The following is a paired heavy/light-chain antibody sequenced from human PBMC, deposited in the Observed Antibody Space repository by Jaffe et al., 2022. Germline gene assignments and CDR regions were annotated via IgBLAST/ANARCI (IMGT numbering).Heavy chain of an antibody. CDR3: AKRHGNYYAFDI. CDR1: GFNFSIYG. Sequence: QVQLVESGGGVVQPGGSLRLSCAASGFNFSIYGMHWVRQAPGKGLEWVAYMQFNGDTKWYADSVKGRFTVSRDNSKDTLFLQMNSLRPEDAAVYYCAKRHGNYYAFDIWGQGTMVTVSS. V-gene: IGHV3-30*02. CDR2: MQFNGDTK. J-gene: IGHJ3*02. D-gene: IGHD4-17*01.
Light chain of an antibody. CDR2: GTS. CDR1: QSVISSY. V-gene: IGKV3-20*01. Sequence: EIVLTQSPGTLSLSPGERATLSCRASQSVISSYLAWYQQKPGQAPRLLLYGTSSRATGIPDRFSGSGSGTDFTLTISRLEPEDSAVYYCHHYSNSPPLTFGGGTKVEIK. CDR3: HHYSNSPPLT. J-gene: IGKJ4*01.